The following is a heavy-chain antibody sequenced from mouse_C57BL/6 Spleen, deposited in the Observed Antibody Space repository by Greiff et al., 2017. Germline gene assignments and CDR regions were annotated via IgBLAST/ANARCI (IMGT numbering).Heavy chain of an antibody. Sequence: QVQLQQSGAELVRPGASVTLSCKASGYTFTDYEMHWVKQTPVHGLEWIGAIDPETGGTAYNQKFKGKAILTADKSSSTAYMELRSLTSEDSAVYYCTRASTARAMDYWGQGTSVTVSS. CDR3: TRASTARAMDY. CDR1: GYTFTDYE. J-gene: IGHJ4*01. V-gene: IGHV1-15*01. D-gene: IGHD1-2*01. CDR2: IDPETGGT.